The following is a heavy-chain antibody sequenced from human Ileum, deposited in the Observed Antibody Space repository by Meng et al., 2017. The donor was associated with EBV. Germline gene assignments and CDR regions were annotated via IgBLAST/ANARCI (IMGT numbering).Heavy chain of an antibody. CDR1: GGYCGVYY. V-gene: IGHV4-34*01. CDR3: ADTRYCSCGSCFDY. Sequence: VPLQELGGGVLRPLESLSLTCLVYGGYCGVYYCGWYLQPPGKGLERSGESDQSVSTNYNPSLKTRVNISVDTSKNQFSLKLSSVTASDTAADYCADTRYCSCGSCFDYWGQGTLVTVSS. D-gene: IGHD2-15*01. J-gene: IGHJ4*02. CDR2: SDQSVST.